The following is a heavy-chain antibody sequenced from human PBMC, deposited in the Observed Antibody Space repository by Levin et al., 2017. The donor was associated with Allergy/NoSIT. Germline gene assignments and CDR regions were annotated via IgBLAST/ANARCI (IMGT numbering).Heavy chain of an antibody. CDR2: IYYSGST. CDR1: GGSISSGDYY. J-gene: IGHJ5*02. V-gene: IGHV4-30-4*01. CDR3: ARYLRYFDWLLLSVDWFDP. Sequence: LRLSCTVSGGSISSGDYYWSWIRQPPGKGLEWIGYIYYSGSTYYNPSLKSRVTISVDTSKNQFSLKLSSVTAADTAVYYCARYLRYFDWLLLSVDWFDPWGQGTLVTVSS. D-gene: IGHD3-9*01.